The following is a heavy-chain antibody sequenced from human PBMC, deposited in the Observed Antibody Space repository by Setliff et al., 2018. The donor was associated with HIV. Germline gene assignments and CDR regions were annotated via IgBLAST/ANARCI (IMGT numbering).Heavy chain of an antibody. V-gene: IGHV4-4*09. J-gene: IGHJ6*02. CDR2: IHASGKT. CDR1: GDTDFY. CDR3: ARHPPHDSTWPYYCYGMDV. Sequence: PSETLSLTCTVSGDTDFYWNWIRQPPGKGLEWIGYIHASGKTNYNPSLKSRVTMSLDTSKKHFSLNLKSVTAADTAVYYCARHPPHDSTWPYYCYGMDVWGQGTTVTVSS. D-gene: IGHD6-13*01.